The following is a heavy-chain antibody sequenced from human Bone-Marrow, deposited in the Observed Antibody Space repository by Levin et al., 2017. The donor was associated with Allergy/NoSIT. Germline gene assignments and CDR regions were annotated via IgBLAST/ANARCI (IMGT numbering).Heavy chain of an antibody. Sequence: GGSLRLSCAASGFAFSDYSINWVRQAPGKGLEWISYITSASGTRFYADSVKGRFTISRDNARNSLHLHMSNLRADDTAVYYCARAAWSAEFLDHWGQGTLVTVSS. V-gene: IGHV3-48*01. CDR3: ARAAWSAEFLDH. J-gene: IGHJ4*02. D-gene: IGHD3-10*01. CDR1: GFAFSDYS. CDR2: ITSASGTR.